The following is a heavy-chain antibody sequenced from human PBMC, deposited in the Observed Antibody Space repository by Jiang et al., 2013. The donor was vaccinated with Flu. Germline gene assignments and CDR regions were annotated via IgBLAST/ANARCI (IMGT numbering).Heavy chain of an antibody. Sequence: GKGLEWVAVISYDGSNKYYADSVKGRFTISRDNSKNTLYLQMNSLRAEDTAVYYCAKFEDVDQLLSEDEESLDYWGQGTLVTVSS. CDR3: AKFEDVDQLLSEDEESLDY. D-gene: IGHD2-2*01. J-gene: IGHJ4*02. V-gene: IGHV3-30*18. CDR2: ISYDGSNK.